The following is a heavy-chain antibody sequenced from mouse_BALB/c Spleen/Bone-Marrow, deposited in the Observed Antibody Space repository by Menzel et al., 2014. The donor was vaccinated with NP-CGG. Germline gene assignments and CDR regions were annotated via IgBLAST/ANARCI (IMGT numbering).Heavy chain of an antibody. V-gene: IGHV1S81*02. J-gene: IGHJ3*01. CDR2: INPSNGRA. CDR1: GYTFTSYW. Sequence: VQRVESGAELVKPGASVKLSCKASGYTFTSYWMHWVKQRPGQGLEWIGAINPSNGRADYNEKFRRKATLTVDRSSSTAYMQLSSLTSEDSAVYYCARAGGYDGFAYWGQGTLVTVSA. CDR3: ARAGGYDGFAY. D-gene: IGHD2-2*01.